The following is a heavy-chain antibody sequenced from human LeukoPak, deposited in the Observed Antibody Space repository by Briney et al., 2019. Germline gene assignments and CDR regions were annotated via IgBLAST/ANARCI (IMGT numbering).Heavy chain of an antibody. CDR3: ARRGHCIDDVCFGFDY. D-gene: IGHD2-8*01. CDR2: IYPGDSDT. Sequence: GESLKISCRGSGYSFDLYYIGWVRQMPGKGLEWMGIIYPGDSDTKYNPSFQGQVTISADKSISTAYLQWSSLKASDTATYYCARRGHCIDDVCFGFDYWGQGTLVTVSS. V-gene: IGHV5-51*01. CDR1: GYSFDLYY. J-gene: IGHJ4*02.